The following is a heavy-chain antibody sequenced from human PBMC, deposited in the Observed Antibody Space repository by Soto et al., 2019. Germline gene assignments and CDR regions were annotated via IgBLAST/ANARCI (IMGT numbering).Heavy chain of an antibody. Sequence: SETLSLTCTVSGGSISSGGYYWSWIRQHPGKGLEWIGYIYYSGSTYYNPSLKSRVTISADTSKNQFSLKLSSVTAADTAVYYCARDQKSTWNYGYFDYWGQGTLVTVSS. J-gene: IGHJ4*02. V-gene: IGHV4-31*03. CDR2: IYYSGST. CDR3: ARDQKSTWNYGYFDY. D-gene: IGHD1-7*01. CDR1: GGSISSGGYY.